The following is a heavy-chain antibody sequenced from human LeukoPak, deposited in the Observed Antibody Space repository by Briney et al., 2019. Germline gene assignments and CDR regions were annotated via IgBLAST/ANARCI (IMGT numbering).Heavy chain of an antibody. V-gene: IGHV4-4*07. J-gene: IGHJ3*02. CDR2: TYISGST. D-gene: IGHD6-6*01. CDR3: ARDYSSSSGMAFDI. Sequence: SETLPLTCTVSGGSISSYYWSWIRQPAGKGLEWIGRTYISGSTNYNPSLKSRVTMSVDTSKNQFSLKLSSVTAADTAVYYCARDYSSSSGMAFDIWGQGTMVTVSS. CDR1: GGSISSYY.